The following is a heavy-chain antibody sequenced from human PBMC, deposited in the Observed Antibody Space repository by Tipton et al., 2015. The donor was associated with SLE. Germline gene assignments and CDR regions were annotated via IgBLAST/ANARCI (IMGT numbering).Heavy chain of an antibody. Sequence: TLSLTCAVYIGSFSGYRWSWIRHPPGKGLEWIGEINHRGSTNYNSSLKSRATISVDTSKNQFSLKLSPVTAADTAVYYCARVRFAGAGDYYYYMDVWAKGTPVTVSS. CDR2: INHRGST. V-gene: IGHV4-34*01. CDR1: IGSFSGYR. CDR3: ARVRFAGAGDYYYYMDV. D-gene: IGHD3-10*01. J-gene: IGHJ6*03.